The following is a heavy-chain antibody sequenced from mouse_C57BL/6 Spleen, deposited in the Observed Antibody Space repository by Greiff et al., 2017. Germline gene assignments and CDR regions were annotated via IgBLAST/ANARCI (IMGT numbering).Heavy chain of an antibody. CDR2: ISSGGSYT. J-gene: IGHJ2*01. V-gene: IGHV5-6*02. CDR1: GFTFSSYG. CDR3: ARDYDGYYDY. D-gene: IGHD2-3*01. Sequence: EVKLEESGGDLVKPGGSLKLSCAASGFTFSSYGMSWVRQTPDKRLEWVATISSGGSYTYYPDSVKGRFTISRDNAKNTLYLQMSSLKSEDTAMYYCARDYDGYYDYWGQGTTLTVSS.